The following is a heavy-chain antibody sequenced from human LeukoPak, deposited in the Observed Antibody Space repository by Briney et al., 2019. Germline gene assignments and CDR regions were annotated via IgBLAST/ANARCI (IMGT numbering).Heavy chain of an antibody. CDR1: GFTFSSYA. J-gene: IGHJ6*02. Sequence: GGSLRLSCAASGFTFSSYAMTWVRQTPGKGLEWVSAISGSGTSTYYADSVKGRFTISRDNSKNTLYLQINSLRAEDTAIYYCAKRSDYDYGDLGSSYYYYGMDVWGQGTTVTVSS. CDR3: AKRSDYDYGDLGSSYYYYGMDV. V-gene: IGHV3-23*01. D-gene: IGHD4-17*01. CDR2: ISGSGTST.